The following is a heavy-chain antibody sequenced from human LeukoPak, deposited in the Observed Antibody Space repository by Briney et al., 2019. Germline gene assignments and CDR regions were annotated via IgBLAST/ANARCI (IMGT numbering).Heavy chain of an antibody. Sequence: PGGSLRLSCAASGFTFSSYAMHWVRQAPGKGLEWVAVISYDGSNKYYADSVKGRFTISRDNSKNTLYLQMNSLRAEDTAVYYCARVYERYFDWLNPWGQGTLVTVSS. CDR1: GFTFSSYA. V-gene: IGHV3-30*04. CDR2: ISYDGSNK. CDR3: ARVYERYFDWLNP. D-gene: IGHD3-9*01. J-gene: IGHJ5*02.